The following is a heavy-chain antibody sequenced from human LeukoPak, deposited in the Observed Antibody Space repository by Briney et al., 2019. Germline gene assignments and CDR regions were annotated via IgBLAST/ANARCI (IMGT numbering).Heavy chain of an antibody. CDR3: ARDHGTFYFDY. CDR2: IYYSGST. J-gene: IGHJ4*02. D-gene: IGHD1-1*01. V-gene: IGHV4-59*11. Sequence: SETLSLTCTVSGGFISSHYWSWIRQPPGKGLEWIGYIYYSGSTNYNPSLKSRVTISVDTSKNQFSLKLSSVTAADTAVYYCARDHGTFYFDYWGQGTLVTVSS. CDR1: GGFISSHY.